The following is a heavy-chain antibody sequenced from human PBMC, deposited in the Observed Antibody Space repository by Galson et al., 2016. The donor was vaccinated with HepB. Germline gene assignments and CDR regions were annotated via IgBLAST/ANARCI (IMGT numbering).Heavy chain of an antibody. Sequence: SVKVSCKASGGIFSRFAISWVRQAPGQGLEWMGGIIPIFGAPNLAQKFQGRVTITADESTSTAYMELSSLRSDDTAVYYCARDRLVDGQLVSLGYYTLDVWGQGTTVTVSS. CDR1: GGIFSRFA. V-gene: IGHV1-69*13. CDR3: ARDRLVDGQLVSLGYYTLDV. J-gene: IGHJ6*02. D-gene: IGHD6-6*01. CDR2: IIPIFGAP.